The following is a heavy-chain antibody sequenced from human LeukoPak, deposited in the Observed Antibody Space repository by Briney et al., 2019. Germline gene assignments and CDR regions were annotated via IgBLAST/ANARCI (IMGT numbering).Heavy chain of an antibody. V-gene: IGHV3-74*01. CDR3: ARESIIRSDYAFDY. Sequence: GGSLRLSCAASGFTFSSYWVNWVRQAPGKGLVWVSRIASDGSSTTYADSVKGRFTVSRDNSQNTLFLQMDSLRAEDTAVYYCARESIIRSDYAFDYWGQGTLVTVSS. J-gene: IGHJ4*02. CDR1: GFTFSSYW. CDR2: IASDGSST. D-gene: IGHD3-16*01.